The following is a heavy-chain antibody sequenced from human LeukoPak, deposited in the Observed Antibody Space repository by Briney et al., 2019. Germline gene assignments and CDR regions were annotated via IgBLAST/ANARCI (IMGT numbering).Heavy chain of an antibody. D-gene: IGHD4-17*01. J-gene: IGHJ3*02. CDR2: MNGDGSTI. Sequence: GGSLRLSCTASGFTFSDSWMHWVRHAPGKGLVWVSYMNGDGSTIIHADSVKGRFTIFRDNTKSSLYLQMNSLRAEDTAVYYCARYGLGDTFDIWGQGTVVTVSS. CDR3: ARYGLGDTFDI. V-gene: IGHV3-74*01. CDR1: GFTFSDSW.